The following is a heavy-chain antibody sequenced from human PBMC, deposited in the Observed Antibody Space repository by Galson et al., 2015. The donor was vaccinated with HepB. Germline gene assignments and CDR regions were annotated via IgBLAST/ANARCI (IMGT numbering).Heavy chain of an antibody. J-gene: IGHJ5*02. CDR3: ASGLYCSSTSCYRNWFDP. Sequence: SVKVSCKASGYTFTGYYINWVRQATGQGLEWMGWMNPNSGNTGYAQKFQGRVTMTRNTSISTAYMELSSLRSEDTAVYYCASGLYCSSTSCYRNWFDPWGQGTLVTVSS. CDR1: GYTFTGYY. V-gene: IGHV1-8*02. D-gene: IGHD2-2*01. CDR2: MNPNSGNT.